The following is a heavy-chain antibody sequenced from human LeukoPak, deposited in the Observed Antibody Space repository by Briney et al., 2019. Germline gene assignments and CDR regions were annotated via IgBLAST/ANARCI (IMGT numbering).Heavy chain of an antibody. Sequence: PSETLSLTCAVSGYSISSCYYWGWIRQPPGKGLEWIGSIYHSRSTYYNPSLKSRVTISVDTSKNQFSLKLSSVTAADTAVYYCARLGGDGYNRDFDYWGQGTLVTVSS. CDR3: ARLGGDGYNRDFDY. CDR2: IYHSRST. J-gene: IGHJ4*02. D-gene: IGHD5-24*01. V-gene: IGHV4-38-2*01. CDR1: GYSISSCYY.